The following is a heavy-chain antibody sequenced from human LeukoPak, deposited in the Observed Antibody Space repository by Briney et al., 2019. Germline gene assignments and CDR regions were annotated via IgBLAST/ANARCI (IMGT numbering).Heavy chain of an antibody. CDR3: ARARRDQYSSSWYNWFDP. J-gene: IGHJ5*02. CDR1: GGTFSSYA. D-gene: IGHD6-13*01. CDR2: IIPIFGTA. Sequence: SVKVSCTASGGTFSSYAISWVRQAPGQGLEWMGGIIPIFGTANYAQKFQGRVTITADESTSTAYMELSSLRSEDTAVYYCARARRDQYSSSWYNWFDPWGQGTLVTVSS. V-gene: IGHV1-69*13.